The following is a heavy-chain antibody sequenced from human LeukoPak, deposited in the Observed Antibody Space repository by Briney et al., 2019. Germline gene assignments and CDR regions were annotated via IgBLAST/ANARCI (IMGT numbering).Heavy chain of an antibody. CDR3: ATYSSLNRREFQY. CDR1: GFTFSSYS. Sequence: PGGSLRLSCAASGFTFSSYSMNWVRQAPGKGLQWVANIKTDGSGKYYVDSVKGRFTISRDNAKNSLYLQMNSLRAEDTAVYYCATYSSLNRREFQYWGQGTLLTVSS. CDR2: IKTDGSGK. V-gene: IGHV3-7*01. J-gene: IGHJ1*01. D-gene: IGHD3-22*01.